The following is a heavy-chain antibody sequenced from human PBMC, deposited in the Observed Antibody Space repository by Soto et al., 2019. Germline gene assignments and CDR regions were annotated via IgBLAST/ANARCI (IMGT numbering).Heavy chain of an antibody. Sequence: EVQLLESAGGLVQPGGSLRLSCAASGFTFSSYAMSWVRQAPEKGLEWVSTFTGSGNTYYADSVKGRFTISRDNSKNTLYLQMNSLRAEDTAVYYCAREFDSGSPNYDYWGLGTLVTVSS. CDR3: AREFDSGSPNYDY. CDR2: FTGSGNT. D-gene: IGHD3-10*01. V-gene: IGHV3-23*01. J-gene: IGHJ4*02. CDR1: GFTFSSYA.